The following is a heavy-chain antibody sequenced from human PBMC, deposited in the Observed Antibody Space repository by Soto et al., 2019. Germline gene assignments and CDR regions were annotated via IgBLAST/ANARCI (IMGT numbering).Heavy chain of an antibody. CDR1: GFTFSSYA. V-gene: IGHV3-23*01. J-gene: IGHJ3*02. D-gene: IGHD6-6*01. CDR2: ISGSGGST. Sequence: GGSLRLSFAASGFTFSSYAMSWVRQAPGKGLEWVSAISGSGGSTYYADSVKGRLTISRDNSKNTLYLQMNSLRAEDTAVYYCAKVPLMQLVGDAFDIWGQGTMVTVSS. CDR3: AKVPLMQLVGDAFDI.